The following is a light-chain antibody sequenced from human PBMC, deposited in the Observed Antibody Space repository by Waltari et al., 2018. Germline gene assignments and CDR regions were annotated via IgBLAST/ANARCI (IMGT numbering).Light chain of an antibody. CDR1: SSDIVGYDY. CDR3: SSYTTNKTPV. Sequence: QPALTQPASVSGSPGQSITISCTGSSSDIVGYDYVSWYQQHPGKAPKLIIYDVTKRPSGISSRFSGSKSGNTASLTISGLQAEDEADYYCSSYTTNKTPVIGGGTKVTVL. J-gene: IGLJ2*01. CDR2: DVT. V-gene: IGLV2-14*03.